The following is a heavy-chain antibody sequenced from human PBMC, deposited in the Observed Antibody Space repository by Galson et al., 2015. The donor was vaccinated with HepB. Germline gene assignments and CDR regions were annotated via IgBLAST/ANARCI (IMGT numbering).Heavy chain of an antibody. CDR2: IYYSGST. J-gene: IGHJ6*02. D-gene: IGHD1-26*01. Sequence: SETLSLTCTVSGGSISSYYWSWIRQPPGKGLEWIGYIYYSGSTNYNPSLKSRVTISVDTSKNQFSLKLSSVTAADTAVYYCASQYSGSYGGLGMDVWGQGTTVTVSS. V-gene: IGHV4-59*08. CDR1: GGSISSYY. CDR3: ASQYSGSYGGLGMDV.